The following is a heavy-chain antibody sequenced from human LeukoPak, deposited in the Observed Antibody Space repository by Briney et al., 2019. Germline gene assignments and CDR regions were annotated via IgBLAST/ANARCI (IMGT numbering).Heavy chain of an antibody. D-gene: IGHD6-19*01. CDR1: GFTVSSMH. V-gene: IGHV3-66*01. CDR2: IYGGGST. Sequence: GGSLRLSCAASGFTVSSMHVSWVRQAPGKGLDWVSVIYGGGSTHYADPVKGRFTISRDNSKNTLYLQMNILRVEDTAVYYCARFEAGTGPFDHWGQGTLVTVSS. CDR3: ARFEAGTGPFDH. J-gene: IGHJ4*02.